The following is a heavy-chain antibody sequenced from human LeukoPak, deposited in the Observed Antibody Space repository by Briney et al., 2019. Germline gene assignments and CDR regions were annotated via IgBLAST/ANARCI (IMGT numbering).Heavy chain of an antibody. CDR1: GFTFSSYS. V-gene: IGHV3-21*01. D-gene: IGHD3-22*01. CDR3: ARALYDSSGYWAYYYYYGMDV. Sequence: GGSLRLSCAASGFTFSSYSMNWVRQAPGKGLEWVSSISSSSSYIYYADSVKGRFTISRDNAKNSLYLQMNSLRAEDTAAYYCARALYDSSGYWAYYYYYGMDVWGQGTTVTVSS. J-gene: IGHJ6*02. CDR2: ISSSSSYI.